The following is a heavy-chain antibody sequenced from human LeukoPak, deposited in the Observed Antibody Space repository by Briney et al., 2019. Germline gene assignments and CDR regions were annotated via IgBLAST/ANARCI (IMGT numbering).Heavy chain of an antibody. V-gene: IGHV1-18*01. Sequence: ASVKVSCKASGYTFTSYGFSWVRQAPGQGLEWMAWISADKVNTNYAQKLQGRVTMSADTSTSIAYMELRSLTSDDTAVYYCARGTCGRGDWYFDLWGRGTLVTVSS. CDR3: ARGTCGRGDWYFDL. CDR2: ISADKVNT. D-gene: IGHD1-26*01. CDR1: GYTFTSYG. J-gene: IGHJ2*01.